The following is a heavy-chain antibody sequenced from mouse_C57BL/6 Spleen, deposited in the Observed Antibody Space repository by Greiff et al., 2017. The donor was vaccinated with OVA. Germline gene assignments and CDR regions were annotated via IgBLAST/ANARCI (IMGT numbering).Heavy chain of an antibody. J-gene: IGHJ1*03. Sequence: QVQLQQSGAELVRPGASVTLSCKASGYTFTGYEMNWVKQTPVHGLEWIGAIDPETGGTDYNQKFKGKATLTADKSSSTAYMELRSLTSEDSAVDYFTRRSFAAYVSGLLYFGVWGTGTTVTVSS. D-gene: IGHD6-1*01. CDR2: IDPETGGT. V-gene: IGHV1-15*01. CDR3: TRRSFAAYVSGLLYFGV. CDR1: GYTFTGYE.